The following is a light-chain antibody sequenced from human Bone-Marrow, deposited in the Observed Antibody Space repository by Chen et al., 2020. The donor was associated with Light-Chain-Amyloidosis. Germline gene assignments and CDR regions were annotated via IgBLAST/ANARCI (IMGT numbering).Light chain of an antibody. CDR2: KVS. CDR3: MQGSHWLHT. CDR1: QSLVHSDGNIY. Sequence: DVVMTQSPLSLPVTLGQPAAISCRSSQSLVHSDGNIYLNWLQQRPGQSPRRLIYKVSNRDSGIPDRFSGSGSDPDFTLRISRVEAEDVAIYYCMQGSHWLHTFGQGTKIEIK. J-gene: IGKJ2*01. V-gene: IGKV2-30*02.